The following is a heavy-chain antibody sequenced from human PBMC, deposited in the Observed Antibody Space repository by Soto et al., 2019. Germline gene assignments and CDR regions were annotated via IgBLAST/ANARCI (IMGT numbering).Heavy chain of an antibody. Sequence: GGSLRLSCAASGFTFSSYGMHWVRQAPGKGLEWVAVISYDGSNKYYADSVKGRFTISRDNSKNTLYLQMNSLRAEDTAVYYCAKDKTRIAAAVAGFNWFDPWGQGTLVTVSS. CDR1: GFTFSSYG. CDR2: ISYDGSNK. CDR3: AKDKTRIAAAVAGFNWFDP. V-gene: IGHV3-30*18. D-gene: IGHD6-13*01. J-gene: IGHJ5*02.